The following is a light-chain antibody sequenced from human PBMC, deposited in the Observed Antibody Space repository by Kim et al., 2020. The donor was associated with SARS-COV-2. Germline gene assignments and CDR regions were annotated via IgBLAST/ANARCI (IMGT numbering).Light chain of an antibody. V-gene: IGLV4-69*01. J-gene: IGLJ1*01. CDR1: SGHSSYA. CDR3: QTWGSGDRV. CDR2: INSGGSH. Sequence: ASVKLTCTLNSGHSSYAIAWHQQQPEKGPRYLMKINSGGSHKKGDVIPDRFSGSSSGAERYLTISSLQSDDEGDYYCQTWGSGDRVFGPGTKVTVL.